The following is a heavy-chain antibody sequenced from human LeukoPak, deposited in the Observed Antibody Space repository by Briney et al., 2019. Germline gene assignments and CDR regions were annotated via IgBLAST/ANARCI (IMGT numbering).Heavy chain of an antibody. V-gene: IGHV4-34*01. Sequence: SETLSLTCAVYGGSFSGYYWSWIRQPPGKGLEWTGEINHSGSTNYNPSLKSRVTISVDTSKNQFSLKLSSVTAADTAVYYCARGQGYCSSTSCRNWFDPWGQGTLVTVSS. D-gene: IGHD2-2*01. CDR2: INHSGST. CDR1: GGSFSGYY. CDR3: ARGQGYCSSTSCRNWFDP. J-gene: IGHJ5*02.